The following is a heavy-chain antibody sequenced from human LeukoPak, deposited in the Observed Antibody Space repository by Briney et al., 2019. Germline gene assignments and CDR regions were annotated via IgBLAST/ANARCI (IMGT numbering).Heavy chain of an antibody. Sequence: GGSLRLSCVAPGFTFSSYWMSWVRQVPGKGLEWVANIKPDGSEKYCVGSVKGRFTIYRDNAKNSLYLQMNSLRAEDTALYYCARGDFDDYGDYVDAFEFWGQGTMVTVSA. V-gene: IGHV3-7*01. CDR2: IKPDGSEK. CDR1: GFTFSSYW. J-gene: IGHJ3*01. D-gene: IGHD4-17*01. CDR3: ARGDFDDYGDYVDAFEF.